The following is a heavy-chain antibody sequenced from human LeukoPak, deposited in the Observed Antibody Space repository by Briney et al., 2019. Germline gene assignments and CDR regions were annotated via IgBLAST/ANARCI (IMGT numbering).Heavy chain of an antibody. V-gene: IGHV4-61*02. CDR1: GGSLSSGSYY. CDR3: ARDGVVGATTSAWDY. J-gene: IGHJ4*02. Sequence: SETLSLTCTVSGGSLSSGSYYWSWIRQPAGKGLEWIGRIYTSGSTNYNPSLKSRVTISVDTSKNQFSLKLSSVTAADTAVYYCARDGVVGATTSAWDYWGQGTLVSVSS. D-gene: IGHD1-26*01. CDR2: IYTSGST.